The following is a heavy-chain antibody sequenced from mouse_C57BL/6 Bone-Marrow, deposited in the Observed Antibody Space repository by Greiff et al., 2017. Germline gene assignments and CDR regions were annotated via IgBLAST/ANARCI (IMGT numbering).Heavy chain of an antibody. CDR2: IDPEDGET. Sequence: EVQLEESGAELVKPGASVKLSCTASGFNIKDYSMHWVKQRTEQGLEWIGRIDPEDGETKYAPKFQGKATITAATSSNTTYLQLSHLTSEDTAVYYCARRIYYGSYYFDYWGKGTTLTVSS. CDR1: GFNIKDYS. CDR3: ARRIYYGSYYFDY. D-gene: IGHD2-1*01. V-gene: IGHV14-2*01. J-gene: IGHJ2*01.